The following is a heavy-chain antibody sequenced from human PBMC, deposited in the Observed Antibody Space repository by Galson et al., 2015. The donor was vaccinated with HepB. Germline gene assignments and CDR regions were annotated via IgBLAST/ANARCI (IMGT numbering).Heavy chain of an antibody. V-gene: IGHV1-2*04. CDR3: ARDGGDY. Sequence: SVKVSCKASGFTFTSSAVHWVRQAPGQGLEWMGWINPNSGGTNYALKFQGWVTMTRDTSISTAYMELSRLRSDDTAVYYCARDGGDYWGQGTLVTVSS. J-gene: IGHJ4*02. CDR2: INPNSGGT. D-gene: IGHD3-16*01. CDR1: GFTFTSSA.